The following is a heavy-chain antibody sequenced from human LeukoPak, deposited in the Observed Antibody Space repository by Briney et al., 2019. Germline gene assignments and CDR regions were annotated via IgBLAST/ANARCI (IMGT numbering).Heavy chain of an antibody. V-gene: IGHV3-21*01. Sequence: GGFLRLSCAASGFTFSSYSMNWVRQAPGKGLEWVSSISSSSSYIYYADSVKGRFTISRDNAKNSLYLQMNSLRAEDTAVYYCARVDTAMVGAFDIWGQGTMVTVSS. CDR1: GFTFSSYS. CDR3: ARVDTAMVGAFDI. CDR2: ISSSSSYI. D-gene: IGHD5-18*01. J-gene: IGHJ3*02.